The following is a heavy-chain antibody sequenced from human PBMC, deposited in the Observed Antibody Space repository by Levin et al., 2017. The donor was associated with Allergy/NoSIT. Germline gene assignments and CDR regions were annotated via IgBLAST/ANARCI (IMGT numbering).Heavy chain of an antibody. CDR3: AKDQGGIWEAFDI. CDR2: ISYDGSNK. V-gene: IGHV3-30*18. CDR1: GFTFSSYG. J-gene: IGHJ3*02. D-gene: IGHD3-10*01. Sequence: GESLKISCAASGFTFSSYGMHWVRQAPGKGLEWVAVISYDGSNKYYADSVKGRFTISRDNSKNTLYLQMNSLRAEDTAVYYCAKDQGGIWEAFDIWGQGTMVTVSS.